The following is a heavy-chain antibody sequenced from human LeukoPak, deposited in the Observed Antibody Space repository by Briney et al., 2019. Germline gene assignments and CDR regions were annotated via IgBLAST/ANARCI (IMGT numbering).Heavy chain of an antibody. Sequence: SETLSLTCAVSGYSISSGYYWSWIRQPPGKGLEWIGYIYYSGSTYYNPSLKSRVTISVDTSKNQFSLKLSSVTAADTAVYYCARFLTGGIYYFDYWGQGTLVTVSS. V-gene: IGHV4-30-4*08. D-gene: IGHD4-23*01. J-gene: IGHJ4*02. CDR1: GYSISSGYY. CDR2: IYYSGST. CDR3: ARFLTGGIYYFDY.